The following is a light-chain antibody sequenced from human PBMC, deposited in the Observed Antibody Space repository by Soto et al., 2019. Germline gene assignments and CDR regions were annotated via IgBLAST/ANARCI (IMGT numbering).Light chain of an antibody. CDR1: SSNIGAGYD. J-gene: IGLJ2*01. CDR2: GNS. V-gene: IGLV1-40*01. Sequence: QAVVTQPPSVSGAPGQRVTISCSGSSSNIGAGYDVNWYQQVPGAAPRLLIYGNSDRPSGVPDRFSGSRSVTSASLAITGLQAEDEADYYCQSYDSILSGVVFGGGTQLTVL. CDR3: QSYDSILSGVV.